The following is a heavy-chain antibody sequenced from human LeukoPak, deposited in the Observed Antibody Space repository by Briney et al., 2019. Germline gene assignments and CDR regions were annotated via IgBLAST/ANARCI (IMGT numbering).Heavy chain of an antibody. V-gene: IGHV5-10-1*01. CDR3: ARHSGDCSSTSCYGGGWFDP. D-gene: IGHD2-2*01. CDR1: GYSFTSYW. CDR2: IDRSDSYT. Sequence: GESLEISCKGSGYSFTSYWISWVRQMPGKGLVGMGRIDRSDSYTNYSPSFQGHVTISADKSISTAYLQWSSLKASDTAMYYCARHSGDCSSTSCYGGGWFDPWGQGTLVTVSS. J-gene: IGHJ5*02.